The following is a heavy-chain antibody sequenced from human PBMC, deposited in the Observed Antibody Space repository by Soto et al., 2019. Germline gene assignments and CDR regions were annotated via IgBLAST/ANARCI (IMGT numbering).Heavy chain of an antibody. D-gene: IGHD2-15*01. V-gene: IGHV4-59*01. CDR3: ARGGGYCSGGSCYGWFDP. Sequence: QVQLQESGPGLVKPSETLSLTCTVSGGSISSYYWSWIRQPPGKGLAWSGYIYYSGSTNYNPSLKSRVTIAVDTSKHQFSLKLSSVTAADTAVYYCARGGGYCSGGSCYGWFDPWGQGTLVTVSS. CDR2: IYYSGST. CDR1: GGSISSYY. J-gene: IGHJ5*02.